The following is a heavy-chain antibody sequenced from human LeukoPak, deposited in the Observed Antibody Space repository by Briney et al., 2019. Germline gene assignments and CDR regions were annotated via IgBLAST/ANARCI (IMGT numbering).Heavy chain of an antibody. J-gene: IGHJ5*02. Sequence: ASVKVSCKASGYSFTGYYIHWVRQAPGQGLEWMGWINPNSGGTNYAQKFQGRVTMTRDTSTSTVYMEPSSLRSEDTAVYYCARGGPVRYTRWFDPWGQGTLVTVSS. CDR1: GYSFTGYY. V-gene: IGHV1-2*02. CDR2: INPNSGGT. D-gene: IGHD1-14*01. CDR3: ARGGPVRYTRWFDP.